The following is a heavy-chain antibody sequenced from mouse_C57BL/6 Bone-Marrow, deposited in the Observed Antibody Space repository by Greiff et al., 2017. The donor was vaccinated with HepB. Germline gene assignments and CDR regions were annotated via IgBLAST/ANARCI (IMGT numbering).Heavy chain of an antibody. CDR2: ISDGGSYT. V-gene: IGHV5-4*03. J-gene: IGHJ3*01. D-gene: IGHD1-1*01. CDR3: ARWALYYYGSSLAY. CDR1: GFTFSSYA. Sequence: EVKLVESGGGLVKPGGSLKLSCAASGFTFSSYAMSWVRQTPEKRLEWVATISDGGSYTYYPDNVKGRFTISRDNAKNNLYLQMSHLKSEDTSMYYCARWALYYYGSSLAYWGQGTLVTVSA.